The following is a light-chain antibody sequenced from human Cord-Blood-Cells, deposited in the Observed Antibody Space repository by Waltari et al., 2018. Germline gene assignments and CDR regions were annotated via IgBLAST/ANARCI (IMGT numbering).Light chain of an antibody. Sequence: QSALTQPPPASGSPGEPVHLSCTGTCSDVGRHNYVPWYQQHPGKAPKLIIYEVSKRPSGVPVRFSGSKSGNTASLTVSGLQAEDEADYYCSSYAGSNNYVFGTGTKVTVL. J-gene: IGLJ1*01. CDR1: CSDVGRHNY. CDR3: SSYAGSNNYV. CDR2: EVS. V-gene: IGLV2-8*01.